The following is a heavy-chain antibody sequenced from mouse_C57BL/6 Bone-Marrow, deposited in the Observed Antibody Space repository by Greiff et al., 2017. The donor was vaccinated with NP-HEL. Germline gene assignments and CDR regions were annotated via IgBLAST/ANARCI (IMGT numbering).Heavy chain of an antibody. D-gene: IGHD1-1*01. J-gene: IGHJ2*01. Sequence: QVQLQQPGAELVKPGASVKMSCKASGYTFTSYWITWVKQRPGQGLEWIGDIYPGSGSTNYNEKFKSKATLTVDTSSSTAYMQLSSLTSEDSAVYYCARGGITTVVATRDFDYWGQGTTRTVSS. CDR1: GYTFTSYW. CDR2: IYPGSGST. V-gene: IGHV1-55*01. CDR3: ARGGITTVVATRDFDY.